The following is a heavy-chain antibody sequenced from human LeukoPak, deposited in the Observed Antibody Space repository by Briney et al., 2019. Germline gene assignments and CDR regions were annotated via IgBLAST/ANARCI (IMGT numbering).Heavy chain of an antibody. D-gene: IGHD6-19*01. CDR2: MNPNSGNT. Sequence: ASVKVSCKASGYTFTSYDINWVRQATGQGLEWMGWMNPNSGNTGYAQKFQGRVTMTRNTSISTAYMELSSLRSEDTAVYYCARGHSAYFRGQWLVFRGFDYRGQGTLVTVSS. CDR1: GYTFTSYD. CDR3: ARGHSAYFRGQWLVFRGFDY. V-gene: IGHV1-8*01. J-gene: IGHJ4*02.